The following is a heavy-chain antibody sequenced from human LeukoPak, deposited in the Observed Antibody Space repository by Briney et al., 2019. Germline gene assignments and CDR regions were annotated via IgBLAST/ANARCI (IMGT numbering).Heavy chain of an antibody. V-gene: IGHV4-34*01. CDR2: INHSGST. CDR3: ARGPHQRLVLMRVGRWFDP. J-gene: IGHJ5*02. D-gene: IGHD6-13*01. CDR1: GGSFSGYY. Sequence: SETLSLTCAVYGGSFSGYYWSWIRQPPGKGLEWIGEINHSGSTNYNPSLKSRVTISVDTSKNQFSLKLSSVTAADTAVYYCARGPHQRLVLMRVGRWFDPWGQGTLVTVSS.